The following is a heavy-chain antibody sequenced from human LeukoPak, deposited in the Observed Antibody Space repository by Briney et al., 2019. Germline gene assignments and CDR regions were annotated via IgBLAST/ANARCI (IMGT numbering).Heavy chain of an antibody. CDR1: GFTFSSYG. V-gene: IGHV3-30*18. CDR3: AKASSSGWYGLGGYWYFDL. D-gene: IGHD6-19*01. Sequence: PGGSLRLSCAASGFTFSSYGMHWVRQAPGKGLEWVAVISYDGSNKYYADSVKGRFTISRDNSKNTLYLQMNSLRAEDTAVYYCAKASSSGWYGLGGYWYFDLWGRGTLVTVSS. J-gene: IGHJ2*01. CDR2: ISYDGSNK.